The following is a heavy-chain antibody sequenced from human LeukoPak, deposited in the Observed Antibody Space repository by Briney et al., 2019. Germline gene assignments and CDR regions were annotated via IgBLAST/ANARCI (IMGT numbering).Heavy chain of an antibody. CDR1: GFTFDDYA. V-gene: IGHV3-43*02. CDR2: IRGDGGTT. Sequence: GGSLRLSCAASGFTFDDYAMHWVRQAPGKGLEWVSLIRGDGGTTYYADSVKGRFTISRDNSKNSLYLQMNSLRTEDTALYYCAKNGRRAASRGWYEGDYYFDYWGQGTLVTVSS. D-gene: IGHD6-19*01. CDR3: AKNGRRAASRGWYEGDYYFDY. J-gene: IGHJ4*02.